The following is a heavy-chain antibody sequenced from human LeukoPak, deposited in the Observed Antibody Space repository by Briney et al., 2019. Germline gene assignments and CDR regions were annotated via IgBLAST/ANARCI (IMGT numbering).Heavy chain of an antibody. V-gene: IGHV4-38-2*02. D-gene: IGHD6-19*01. Sequence: SETLSLTCTVSGYSISSGYYWGWIRQPPGKGLEWIGSIYHSGSTYYNPSLKSRVTISVDTSKNQFSLQLSSVTAADTAVYYCVRVKEEQWLVFNWFDPWGQGTLVTVSS. J-gene: IGHJ5*02. CDR2: IYHSGST. CDR1: GYSISSGYY. CDR3: VRVKEEQWLVFNWFDP.